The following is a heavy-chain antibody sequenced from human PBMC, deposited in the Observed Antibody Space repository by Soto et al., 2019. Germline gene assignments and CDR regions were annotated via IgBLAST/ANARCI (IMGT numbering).Heavy chain of an antibody. J-gene: IGHJ3*02. V-gene: IGHV3-23*01. D-gene: IGHD3-22*01. CDR2: ISGGGDYT. CDR3: AKKEGTDGYYDAFDI. CDR1: GFTFSNYS. Sequence: PGGSLRLSGTASGFTFSNYSISWVRQAPWKGLEWVSSISGGGDYTYYADSVKGRFTISRDNSKNTLFLQMNSLRVEDTALYYCAKKEGTDGYYDAFDIWGRGTMVSVSS.